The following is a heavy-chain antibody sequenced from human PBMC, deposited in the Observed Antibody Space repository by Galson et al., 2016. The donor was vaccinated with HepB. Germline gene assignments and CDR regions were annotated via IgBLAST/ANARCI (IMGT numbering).Heavy chain of an antibody. Sequence: TLSLTCTVSGGSISRAGYYWTWIRQHLGKGLEWIGYIYYSGTTYYNPSLKSRVTISVDTSKNQFSLELSSVTAADTAVYYCARTPDRWDNSNWFDPWGQGTLVTVSS. CDR3: ARTPDRWDNSNWFDP. V-gene: IGHV4-31*03. J-gene: IGHJ5*02. D-gene: IGHD1/OR15-1a*01. CDR2: IYYSGTT. CDR1: GGSISRAGYY.